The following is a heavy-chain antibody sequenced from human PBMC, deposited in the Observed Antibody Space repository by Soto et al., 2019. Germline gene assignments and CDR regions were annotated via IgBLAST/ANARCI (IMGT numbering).Heavy chain of an antibody. Sequence: QMQLVQSRAEGKKPGSSVKVSCKASGVTLSSFTNYPINWVLHAPRQGLWLMGGIVPNVGTVNYAHKFQVRVTITADYSTGTAYMGLSRLRSVDTDLYCCARRDSTGSLRYCFNWGQGSVVPVSS. CDR3: ARRDSTGSLRYCFN. D-gene: IGHD2-8*02. CDR2: IVPNVGTV. J-gene: IGHJ1*01. V-gene: IGHV1-69*01. CDR1: GVTLSSFTNYP.